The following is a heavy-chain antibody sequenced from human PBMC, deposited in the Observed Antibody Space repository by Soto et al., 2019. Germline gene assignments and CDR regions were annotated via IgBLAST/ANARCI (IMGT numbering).Heavy chain of an antibody. V-gene: IGHV4-39*01. CDR2: IYYSGST. J-gene: IGHJ4*02. CDR3: ARQGIAVAGNYYFDY. Sequence: SETLSLTCTVSGGSISSSSYYWGWIRQSPGKGLEWIGSIYYSGSTYYNPSLKGRVTISVDTSKNQFSLKLSSVTAADTAVYYCARQGIAVAGNYYFDYWGQGTLVTVSS. D-gene: IGHD6-19*01. CDR1: GGSISSSSYY.